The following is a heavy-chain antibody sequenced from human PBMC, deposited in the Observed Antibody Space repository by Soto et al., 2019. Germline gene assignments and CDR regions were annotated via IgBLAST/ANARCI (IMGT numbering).Heavy chain of an antibody. J-gene: IGHJ3*02. D-gene: IGHD6-19*01. Sequence: QVQLQESGPGLVKPSETLSLTCTVSGGSISSYYWSWIRQPPGKGLEWIGYIYYSGSTNYNPSLKSRVTLSLDTSKTQFSLKLSSVTAADTAVYYCARPGWRNAPYDAFDIWGQGTMVTVSS. CDR1: GGSISSYY. CDR2: IYYSGST. V-gene: IGHV4-59*01. CDR3: ARPGWRNAPYDAFDI.